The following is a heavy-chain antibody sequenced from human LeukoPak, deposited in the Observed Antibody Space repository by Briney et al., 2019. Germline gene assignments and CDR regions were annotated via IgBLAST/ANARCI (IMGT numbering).Heavy chain of an antibody. J-gene: IGHJ4*02. Sequence: GGSLRLSCAASGFTFSSYSMNWVRQAPGKGLEWVSSISSSSSYIYYADSVKGQFTISRDNAKNSLYLQMNSLRAEDTAVYYCARDRRQMTTVTAFDYWAREPWSPSPQ. CDR2: ISSSSSYI. CDR3: ARDRRQMTTVTAFDY. CDR1: GFTFSSYS. D-gene: IGHD4-17*01. V-gene: IGHV3-21*01.